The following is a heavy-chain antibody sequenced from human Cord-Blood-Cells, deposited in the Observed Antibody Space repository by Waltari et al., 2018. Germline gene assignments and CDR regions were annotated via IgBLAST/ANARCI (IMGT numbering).Heavy chain of an antibody. CDR2: ISWNSGSI. CDR3: AKEDGAFDI. V-gene: IGHV3-9*01. CDR1: GFTFDDYA. J-gene: IGHJ3*02. Sequence: EVQLVESGGGLVQHGRSLRLACAASGFTFDDYAMLWVRQAPGKGLEWVSGISWNSGSIGYADSVKGRFTISRDNAKNSLYLQMNSLRAEDTALYYCAKEDGAFDIWGQGTMVTVSS.